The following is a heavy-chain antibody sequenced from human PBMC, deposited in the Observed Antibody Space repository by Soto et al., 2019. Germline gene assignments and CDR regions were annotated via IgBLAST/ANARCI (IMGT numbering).Heavy chain of an antibody. CDR3: AGEGRKPVGIGASRPNWFVH. Sequence: GRSLRPSCAVSGFTFGSYSMNWVRQAPGKGLGWVSYISSSSSTIYYADSVKGRFTISRHNAKNSLYQQMNSLRNEDTAVYYGAGEGRKPVGIGASRPNWFVHWGQGTLVTVSS. CDR2: ISSSSSTI. V-gene: IGHV3-48*02. CDR1: GFTFGSYS. D-gene: IGHD5-12*01. J-gene: IGHJ5*02.